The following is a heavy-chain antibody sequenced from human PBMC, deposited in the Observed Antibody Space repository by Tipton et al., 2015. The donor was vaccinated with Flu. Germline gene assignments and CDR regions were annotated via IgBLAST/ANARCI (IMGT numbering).Heavy chain of an antibody. J-gene: IGHJ5*02. CDR2: IDSDGGNT. Sequence: LSLTCTVSGGSINSYYWSWIRQPAGKGLEWVSSIDSDGGNTYYADSVKGRFTVSRDNSKNTLDLQMNSLRAEDTAVYYCARHSSSARGWFDPWGQGTLVTGSS. CDR3: ARHSSSARGWFDP. D-gene: IGHD1-26*01. CDR1: GGSINSYY. V-gene: IGHV3-53*01.